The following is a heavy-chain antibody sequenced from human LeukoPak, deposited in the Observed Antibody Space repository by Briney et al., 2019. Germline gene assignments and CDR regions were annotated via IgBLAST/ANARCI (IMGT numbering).Heavy chain of an antibody. Sequence: GGSLRLSCAASGFTFSSYTMNWVRQAPGKGLEWVSAISGSGGSTYYADSVKGRFTISRDNSKNTLYLQMNSLRAEDTAVYYCAKASWFGELSHYFDYWGQGTLVTVSS. CDR1: GFTFSSYT. D-gene: IGHD3-10*01. J-gene: IGHJ4*02. V-gene: IGHV3-23*01. CDR2: ISGSGGST. CDR3: AKASWFGELSHYFDY.